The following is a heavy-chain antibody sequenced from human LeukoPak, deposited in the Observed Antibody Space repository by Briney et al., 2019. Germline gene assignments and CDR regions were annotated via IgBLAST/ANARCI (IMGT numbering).Heavy chain of an antibody. D-gene: IGHD6-13*01. CDR3: ARGEAFSSWYGEDFDY. J-gene: IGHJ4*02. CDR2: INPNSGGT. V-gene: IGHV1-2*02. Sequence: GASVKVSCKASGYTFTGYYMHWGRQAPGQGLEWRGWINPNSGGTNYAQKFQGRVTMTRDTSISTAYMELSRLRSDDTAVYYCARGEAFSSWYGEDFDYWGQGTLVTVSS. CDR1: GYTFTGYY.